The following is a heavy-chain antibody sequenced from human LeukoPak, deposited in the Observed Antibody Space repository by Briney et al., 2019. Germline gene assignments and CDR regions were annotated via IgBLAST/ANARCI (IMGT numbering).Heavy chain of an antibody. V-gene: IGHV4-61*02. CDR1: GGSISSGSYY. D-gene: IGHD3-9*01. CDR3: ARATISGLVRLAYYMDV. CDR2: IYTSGST. Sequence: SETLSLTCTVSGGSISSGSYYWSWIRQPAGKGLEWIGRIYTSGSTNYNPSLKSRVTISVDTSKNQFSLKLSSVTAADTAVYYCARATISGLVRLAYYMDVWGKGTTVTVSS. J-gene: IGHJ6*03.